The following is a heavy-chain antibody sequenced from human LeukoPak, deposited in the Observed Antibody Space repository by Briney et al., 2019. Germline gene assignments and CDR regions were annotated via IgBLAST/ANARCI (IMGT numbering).Heavy chain of an antibody. CDR2: IFHSGNT. V-gene: IGHV4-61*01. CDR1: GGSVSSGSYY. D-gene: IGHD6-6*01. CDR3: AREWSIAVRYYFDY. J-gene: IGHJ4*02. Sequence: SETLSLTRAVSGGSVSSGSYYWSWLRQPPGKGLEWIGYIFHSGNTNYSPSLKSRVTISVDTAKNQFSLKLSSVTAADTAVYYCAREWSIAVRYYFDYWGQGTLVTVSS.